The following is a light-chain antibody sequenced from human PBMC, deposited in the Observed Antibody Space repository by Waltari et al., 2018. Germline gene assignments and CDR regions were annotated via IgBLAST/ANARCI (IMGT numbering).Light chain of an antibody. CDR2: DVS. V-gene: IGLV2-14*01. Sequence: QSALTQPASVSGSPGQSITISCPGTSSHDGGYHHAPWYQQHPGKAPKVMIYDVSKRPSGVSNRFSGSKSGNTASLTISGLQAEDEADYYCSSYTSSSTWVFGGGTKLTVL. CDR3: SSYTSSSTWV. J-gene: IGLJ3*02. CDR1: SSHDGGYHH.